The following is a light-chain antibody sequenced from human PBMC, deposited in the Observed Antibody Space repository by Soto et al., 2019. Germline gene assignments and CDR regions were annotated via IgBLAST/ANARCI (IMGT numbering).Light chain of an antibody. CDR3: QQYNNWPPVT. Sequence: EFVLTQSPGTLSLSPGERTTLSCRASQTFSNSFLSWFQQIPGQAPRLLIYGASTRATGIPARFSGSGSGTEFTLTISSLQSEDFAVYYCQQYNNWPPVTFGQGTKVDIK. CDR1: QTFSNS. CDR2: GAS. V-gene: IGKV3-15*01. J-gene: IGKJ1*01.